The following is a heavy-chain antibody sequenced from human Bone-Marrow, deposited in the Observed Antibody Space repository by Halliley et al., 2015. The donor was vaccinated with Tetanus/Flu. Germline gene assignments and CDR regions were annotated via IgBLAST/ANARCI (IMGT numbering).Heavy chain of an antibody. Sequence: KGLEWVSFLFGGGGGYYADSVKGRFTISGDSSKNTVYLQMTNLRADDTATYYCGEEFDHGFHTWGQGTLVTVSS. CDR3: GEEFDHGFHT. V-gene: IGHV3-53*01. CDR2: LFGGGGG. J-gene: IGHJ5*02. D-gene: IGHD4-17*01.